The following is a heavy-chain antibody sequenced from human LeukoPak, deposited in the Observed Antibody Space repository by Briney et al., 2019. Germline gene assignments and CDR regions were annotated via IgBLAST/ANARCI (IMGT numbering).Heavy chain of an antibody. CDR1: GYTFTSYG. D-gene: IGHD3-10*01. CDR2: INTNTGNP. CDR3: ARELWFGEFDYYYYYMDV. Sequence: ASVKVSCKASGYTFTSYGISWVRQAPGQGLEWMGWINTNTGNPTYAQGFTGRFVFSLDTSVSTAYLRISSLKAEDTAVYYCARELWFGEFDYYYYYMDVWGKGTTVTVSS. V-gene: IGHV7-4-1*02. J-gene: IGHJ6*03.